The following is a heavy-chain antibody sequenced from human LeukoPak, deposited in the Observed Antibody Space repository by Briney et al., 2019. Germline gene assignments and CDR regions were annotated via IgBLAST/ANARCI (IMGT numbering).Heavy chain of an antibody. J-gene: IGHJ4*02. CDR2: ISFDGDNK. V-gene: IGHV3-30*18. CDR1: GFTFSTYG. D-gene: IGHD5-24*01. Sequence: GGSLRLSCAASGFTFSTYGMHWVRQAPGRGLEWVAVISFDGDNKYYADSVKGRFTISRDNSKNTLYLQMNSLRAEDTAAYYCAKDPGDGYNSAPIDYWGQGTLVTVSS. CDR3: AKDPGDGYNSAPIDY.